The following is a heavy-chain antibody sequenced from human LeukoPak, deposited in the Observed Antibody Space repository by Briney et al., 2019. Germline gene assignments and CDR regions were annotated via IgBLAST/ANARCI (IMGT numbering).Heavy chain of an antibody. CDR3: ARSTVVTRGFDY. CDR2: IIPILGIA. CDR1: GYTFTSYA. V-gene: IGHV1-69*04. Sequence: GASVKVSCKASGYTFTSYAIIWVRQAPGQGLEWMGRIIPILGIANYAQKFQGRVTITADKSTSTAYMELSSLRSEDTAVYYCARSTVVTRGFDYWGQGTLVTVSS. D-gene: IGHD4-17*01. J-gene: IGHJ4*02.